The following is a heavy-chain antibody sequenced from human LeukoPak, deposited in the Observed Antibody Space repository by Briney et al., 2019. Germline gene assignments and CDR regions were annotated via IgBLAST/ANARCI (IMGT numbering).Heavy chain of an antibody. D-gene: IGHD2/OR15-2a*01. CDR2: ISGSGSRT. CDR1: GFTFSNYA. CDR3: AKEGHWAAFYQR. V-gene: IGHV3-23*01. J-gene: IGHJ1*01. Sequence: GGSLRLSCAASGFTFSNYAMTWVRQAPGKGLEWVSGISGSGSRTDHAASVKGRFTISRDNSKNTLYLQMNSLRAEDTAVYYCAKEGHWAAFYQRWGQGTLVTVSS.